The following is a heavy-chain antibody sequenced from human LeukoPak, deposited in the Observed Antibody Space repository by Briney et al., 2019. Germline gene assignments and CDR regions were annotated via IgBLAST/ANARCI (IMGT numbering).Heavy chain of an antibody. CDR2: IQYDGSIQ. D-gene: IGHD1-26*01. CDR3: VRDLASSDSYPFDH. Sequence: GGSLRLSCAASTFTFSSYAMHWVRQAPGRGLEWVAFIQYDGSIQYYADSVKGRFTISRDNSKNTLYLQMSSLRAEDTAIYYCVRDLASSDSYPFDHWGQGILVTVSS. CDR1: TFTFSSYA. J-gene: IGHJ4*02. V-gene: IGHV3-30*02.